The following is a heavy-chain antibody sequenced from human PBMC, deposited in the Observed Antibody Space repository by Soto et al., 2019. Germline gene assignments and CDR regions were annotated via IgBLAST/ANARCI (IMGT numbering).Heavy chain of an antibody. CDR2: IFHTGTT. Sequence: SETLSLTCAVSGFSITSGYFWGWIRQPPGKGLEWIGSIFHTGTTHYSPSLKSRATIFLDRSKNQFSLKLTSVTAADTAIYYCARDGLRYFDSSGYYSGPPLDYWGQGARVTVSS. D-gene: IGHD3-22*01. CDR3: ARDGLRYFDSSGYYSGPPLDY. J-gene: IGHJ4*02. CDR1: GFSITSGYF. V-gene: IGHV4-38-2*02.